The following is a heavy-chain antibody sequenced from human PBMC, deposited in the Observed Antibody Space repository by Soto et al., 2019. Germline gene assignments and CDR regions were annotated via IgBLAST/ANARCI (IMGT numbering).Heavy chain of an antibody. Sequence: GASVKISCKASGGTFSSYAISWVLQDTGQGLEWMGGIIPIFGTANYAQTFQGRVTITADESTSTAYMELSSLRSEDTAVYYCARVKWGSNFDYWGQGTLVTVSS. V-gene: IGHV1-69*13. CDR3: ARVKWGSNFDY. D-gene: IGHD7-27*01. J-gene: IGHJ4*02. CDR2: IIPIFGTA. CDR1: GGTFSSYA.